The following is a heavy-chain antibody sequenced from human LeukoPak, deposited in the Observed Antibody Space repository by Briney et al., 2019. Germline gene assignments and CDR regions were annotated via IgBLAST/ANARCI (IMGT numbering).Heavy chain of an antibody. J-gene: IGHJ4*02. Sequence: GGSLTLSCAASGFTFSSYEMNWVRQAPGKGLEWVSYISTSGSNILYADSVKGRFTISRDNAKNSLYLQMNSLRGEDTAVYYCARVLGYYYDSRGHDYWGQGTLVTVSS. D-gene: IGHD3-22*01. CDR2: ISTSGSNI. CDR3: ARVLGYYYDSRGHDY. V-gene: IGHV3-48*03. CDR1: GFTFSSYE.